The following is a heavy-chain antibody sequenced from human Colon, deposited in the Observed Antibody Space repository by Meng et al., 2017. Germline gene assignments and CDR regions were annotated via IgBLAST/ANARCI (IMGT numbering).Heavy chain of an antibody. D-gene: IGHD3-10*01. Sequence: ASVKVSCKASGYTFINYYIHWVRQVPGQGLEWMGVINPDDGITVYAPKFQGRLTLTRDTSTSTVYMELSSLKSEDTAVYYCAGPFSLIRGSDAFHVWGQGSLVTVSS. J-gene: IGHJ3*01. CDR1: GYTFINYY. V-gene: IGHV1-46*01. CDR3: AGPFSLIRGSDAFHV. CDR2: INPDDGIT.